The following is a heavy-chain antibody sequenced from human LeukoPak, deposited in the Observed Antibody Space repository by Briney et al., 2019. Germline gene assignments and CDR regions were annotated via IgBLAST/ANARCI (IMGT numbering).Heavy chain of an antibody. J-gene: IGHJ4*02. Sequence: ASVKVSCKASGYTFTSYYMHWVRQAPGQGLEWMGIINPSGRSTRYAQKFQGRVTMTRDTSTSTVYMELSSLRSEDTAVYYCARNPVTTKYFDYWGQGTLVTVSS. CDR1: GYTFTSYY. D-gene: IGHD4-17*01. CDR3: ARNPVTTKYFDY. V-gene: IGHV1-46*01. CDR2: INPSGRST.